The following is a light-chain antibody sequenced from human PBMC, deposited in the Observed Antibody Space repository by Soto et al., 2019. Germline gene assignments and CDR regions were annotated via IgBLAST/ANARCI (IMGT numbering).Light chain of an antibody. CDR3: QQSYSTPLRT. CDR2: AAS. J-gene: IGKJ1*01. CDR1: QSISSY. V-gene: IGKV1-39*01. Sequence: IQMTHSPSSRSASVVDRVTMTCRASQSISSYLNWYQQKPGKAPKLLIYAASSLQSGVPSRFSGSGSGTDFTLTISSLQPEDFATYYCQQSYSTPLRTFGQGTKVDIK.